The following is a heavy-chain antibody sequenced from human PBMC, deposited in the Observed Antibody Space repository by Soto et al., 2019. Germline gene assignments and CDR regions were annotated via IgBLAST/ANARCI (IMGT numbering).Heavy chain of an antibody. J-gene: IGHJ4*02. CDR3: ARGGGSPDY. V-gene: IGHV4-59*02. CDR2: IYYSGST. Sequence: QLQLQESGPGLVKPSETLSLTCTVSGGSVNSYYFSWIRQPPGKGLEWIGYIYYSGSTNYNPSLKSRVTISIDTSKNQVSLKLTSVTAADTAVYFCARGGGSPDYWGQGTLVTVSS. D-gene: IGHD1-26*01. CDR1: GGSVNSYY.